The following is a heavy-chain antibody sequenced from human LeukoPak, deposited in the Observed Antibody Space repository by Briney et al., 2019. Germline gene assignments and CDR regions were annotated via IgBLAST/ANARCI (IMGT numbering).Heavy chain of an antibody. CDR2: TYYRSKGYN. V-gene: IGHV6-1*01. D-gene: IGHD6-19*01. Sequence: SQTLSLTCAISGDSVSSNRGTWNWITQSPSRGLEWLGRTYYRSKGYNDYAVSVESRITINPDTSKNQFSLQLNSVTPEDTAVYYCAKGQWLVNDAFNIWGQGTMVTVSS. J-gene: IGHJ3*02. CDR3: AKGQWLVNDAFNI. CDR1: GDSVSSNRGT.